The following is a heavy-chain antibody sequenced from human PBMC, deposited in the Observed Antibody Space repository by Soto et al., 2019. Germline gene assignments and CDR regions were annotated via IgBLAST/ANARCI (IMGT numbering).Heavy chain of an antibody. CDR1: GGSISSYY. D-gene: IGHD6-6*01. CDR3: AREVRDLEYSSTARLFDY. CDR2: IYYSGGT. Sequence: SGTLSLTCTASGGSISSYYWSWIRQPPGKGLEWIGYIYYSGGTNYNPSLKSRVTISVDTSKNQFSLKLSSVTAADTAVYYCAREVRDLEYSSTARLFDYWGQGTLVTVSS. V-gene: IGHV4-59*01. J-gene: IGHJ4*02.